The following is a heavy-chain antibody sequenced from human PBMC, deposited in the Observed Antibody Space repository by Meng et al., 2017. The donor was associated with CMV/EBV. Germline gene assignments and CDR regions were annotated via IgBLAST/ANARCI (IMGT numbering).Heavy chain of an antibody. D-gene: IGHD4-17*01. Sequence: CPVPGLSIRSSSYYWGWIRQPPGKGLEWIGSISYSGSTYYNPSLKSRVTISVDTSKNQFSLKLSSVTAADTAVYYCARRYGSTNWFDPWGQGTLVTVSS. V-gene: IGHV4-39*07. CDR2: ISYSGST. J-gene: IGHJ5*02. CDR3: ARRYGSTNWFDP. CDR1: GLSIRSSSYY.